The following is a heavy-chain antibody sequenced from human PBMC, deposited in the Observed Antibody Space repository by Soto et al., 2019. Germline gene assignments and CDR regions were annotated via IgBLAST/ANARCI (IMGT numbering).Heavy chain of an antibody. J-gene: IGHJ6*03. CDR2: INNSGST. Sequence: SETLSLTCAVYGGSFSGYYWSWIRQPPGKGLEWIGEINNSGSTNYNPSLKSRVTISVDTSKNQFSLKLSSVTAADTAVYYCARGGSSWVKPGYYYYYMDVWGKGTTVTVSS. CDR1: GGSFSGYY. CDR3: ARGGSSWVKPGYYYYYMDV. D-gene: IGHD6-13*01. V-gene: IGHV4-34*01.